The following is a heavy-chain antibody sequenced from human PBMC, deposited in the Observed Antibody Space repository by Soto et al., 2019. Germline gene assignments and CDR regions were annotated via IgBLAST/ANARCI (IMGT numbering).Heavy chain of an antibody. V-gene: IGHV4-4*02. Sequence: SETLSLTCAVSSGSISSSNWWRWVRQTPGKGLEWIGEVYHSGSTKYNPSLKSRVSISVDKSKNQFSLKLSSVTAADTAVYYCARYPRLDYWGQGTLVTVSS. CDR1: SGSISSSNW. CDR3: ARYPRLDY. CDR2: VYHSGST. J-gene: IGHJ4*02.